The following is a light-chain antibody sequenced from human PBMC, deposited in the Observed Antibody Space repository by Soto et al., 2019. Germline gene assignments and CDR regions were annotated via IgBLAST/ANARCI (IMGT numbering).Light chain of an antibody. CDR2: AAS. CDR1: QGINVW. Sequence: DIQMTQSPSSVSSSVGDRVTITCRASQGINVWLSWYQHKPGKAPKLLLHAASSLQSGVPSRFSGSGSGTDFTLTISSLQHEDYATYYCQQANNFPGTFGQGTKVEIK. J-gene: IGKJ1*01. CDR3: QQANNFPGT. V-gene: IGKV1-12*01.